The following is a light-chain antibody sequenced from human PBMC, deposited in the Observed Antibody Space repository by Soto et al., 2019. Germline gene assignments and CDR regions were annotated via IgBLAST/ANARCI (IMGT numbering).Light chain of an antibody. CDR3: QQYNNYLMYT. Sequence: DIQMTQSPPTLSASVGDRDTITCRASQSINSWLAWYQQKPGKAPKLLIYDASTLESGVPSRFSGSGSGTEFTLTISSQQPDDFATYYCQQYNNYLMYTFGQGTKLEIK. J-gene: IGKJ2*01. CDR1: QSINSW. CDR2: DAS. V-gene: IGKV1-5*01.